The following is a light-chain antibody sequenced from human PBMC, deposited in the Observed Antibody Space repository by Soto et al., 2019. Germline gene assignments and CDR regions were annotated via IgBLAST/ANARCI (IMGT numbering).Light chain of an antibody. V-gene: IGKV1-39*01. CDR1: QGISTY. CDR3: QQYYSYPPGA. CDR2: AAS. J-gene: IGKJ1*01. Sequence: DSQMPPSPSSMSSSVVYRVPITCLASQGISTYLNWYQQKPAKAPKLLIYAASSLQSGVPSRFSGSGSGTDFTLTISCLQSQDFPNYYCQQYYSYPPGACGQGTKGDIK.